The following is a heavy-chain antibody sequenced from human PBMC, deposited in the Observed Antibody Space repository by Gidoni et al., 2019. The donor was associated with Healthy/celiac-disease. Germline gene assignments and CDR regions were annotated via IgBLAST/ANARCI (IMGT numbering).Heavy chain of an antibody. J-gene: IGHJ3*02. CDR2: ISWNSGSI. CDR3: AKDSIDAFDI. V-gene: IGHV3-9*01. Sequence: EVQLVESGGGLVQPGRSLRLSCAASGFTFADYAMHWFRQAPGKGLEWVSGISWNSGSIGYADSVKGRFTISRDNAKNSLYLQMNSLRAEDTALYYCAKDSIDAFDIWGQGTMVTVSS. CDR1: GFTFADYA.